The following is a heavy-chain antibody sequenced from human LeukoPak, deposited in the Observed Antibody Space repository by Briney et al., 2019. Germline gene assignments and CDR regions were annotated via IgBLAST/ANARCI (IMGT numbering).Heavy chain of an antibody. CDR3: ARRTVDIGYYYMDV. CDR1: GGSFSGYY. J-gene: IGHJ6*03. CDR2: INHSGST. Sequence: PSETLSLTCAVYGGSFSGYYWSWIRQPPGKGLEWIGEINHSGSTNYNPSLKSRVTISVDTSKNQFSLKLSSVTAADTAVYYCARRTVDIGYYYMDVWGKGTTVTISS. V-gene: IGHV4-34*01. D-gene: IGHD2-15*01.